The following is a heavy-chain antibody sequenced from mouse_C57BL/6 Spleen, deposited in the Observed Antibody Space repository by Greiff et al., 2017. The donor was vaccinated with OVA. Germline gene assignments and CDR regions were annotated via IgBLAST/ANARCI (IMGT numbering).Heavy chain of an antibody. V-gene: IGHV1-82*01. CDR1: GYAFSGYW. CDR3: APLITTVGDYDMDD. CDR2: IYPGNGDT. Sequence: VQLQQSGPELVKPGASVKLSCKASGYAFSGYWMNWVKQRPGQGLEWIGRIYPGNGDTNYNGKFKGKATLTAEQSSSTAYMQLSSLTSEDAAVYFCAPLITTVGDYDMDDWGQGTSVTVSS. J-gene: IGHJ4*01. D-gene: IGHD1-1*01.